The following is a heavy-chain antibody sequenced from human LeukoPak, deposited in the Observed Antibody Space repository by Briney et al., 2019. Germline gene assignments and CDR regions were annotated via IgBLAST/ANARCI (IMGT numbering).Heavy chain of an antibody. J-gene: IGHJ4*02. CDR3: AKDTGYYYDSSNYWV. V-gene: IGHV3-9*01. D-gene: IGHD3-22*01. Sequence: PGGSLRLSCAASGFTFDDYAMHWVRQPPGKGLEWVSGISWNSGSIGYADSVKGRFTISRDNAKNSLYLQMSSLRAEDTAFYCAKDTGYYYDSSNYWVWGQGTLVTVSS. CDR1: GFTFDDYA. CDR2: ISWNSGSI.